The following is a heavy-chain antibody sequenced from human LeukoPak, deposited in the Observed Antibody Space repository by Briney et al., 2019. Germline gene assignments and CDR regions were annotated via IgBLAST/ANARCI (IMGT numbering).Heavy chain of an antibody. CDR3: ARGGPGGYDFDY. V-gene: IGHV3-53*01. CDR1: GFTFNNYA. Sequence: GGSLRLSCAASGFTFNNYAMNWVRQAPGKGLEWVSVIYSAGGTSYADSVKGRFTISRDNSKNALYLQMNSLRAEDTAVYYCARGGPGGYDFDYWGQGSLVTVSS. CDR2: IYSAGGT. D-gene: IGHD2-15*01. J-gene: IGHJ4*02.